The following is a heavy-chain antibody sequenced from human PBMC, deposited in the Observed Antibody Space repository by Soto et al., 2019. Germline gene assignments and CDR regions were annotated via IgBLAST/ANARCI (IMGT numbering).Heavy chain of an antibody. V-gene: IGHV1-69*13. Sequence: SVKVSCKASGGTFSSYAISWVRQAPGQGLEWMGGIIPIFGTANYAQKFQGRVTITADESTSTAYMELSSLRSEDTAVYYCARGSTVVNHLIPAQCGMDVWGQGTTVTVSS. D-gene: IGHD4-17*01. CDR1: GGTFSSYA. J-gene: IGHJ6*02. CDR3: ARGSTVVNHLIPAQCGMDV. CDR2: IIPIFGTA.